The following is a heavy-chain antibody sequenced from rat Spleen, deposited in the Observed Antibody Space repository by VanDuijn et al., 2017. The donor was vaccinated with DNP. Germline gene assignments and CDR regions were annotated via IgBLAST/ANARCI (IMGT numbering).Heavy chain of an antibody. Sequence: EVQLQESGPGLVKPSQSLSLTCSVTGYSITSSYRWNWIRKFPGNKLEWMGFISSAGSTNYNPSLKSRISITRDTSKNQFFLQVNSVTTEDTATYYCARWPGYNPPYAMDVWGQGTSVTVSS. J-gene: IGHJ4*01. D-gene: IGHD1-4*01. CDR1: GYSITSSYR. V-gene: IGHV3-3*01. CDR3: ARWPGYNPPYAMDV. CDR2: ISSAGST.